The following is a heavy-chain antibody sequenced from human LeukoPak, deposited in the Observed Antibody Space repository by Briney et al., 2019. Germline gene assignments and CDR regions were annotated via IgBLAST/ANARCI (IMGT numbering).Heavy chain of an antibody. D-gene: IGHD6-13*01. CDR3: ARGYSSSWYPYYYYYGMDV. J-gene: IGHJ6*04. Sequence: SQTLSLTCAISGDSVSSNSAAWNWIRQSPSIDLEWLGRTYYRSKWYNDYAVSVKSRITINPDTSKNQFSLQLNSVTPEDTAVYYCARGYSSSWYPYYYYYGMDVWGKGTTVTVSS. CDR2: TYYRSKWYN. CDR1: GDSVSSNSAA. V-gene: IGHV6-1*01.